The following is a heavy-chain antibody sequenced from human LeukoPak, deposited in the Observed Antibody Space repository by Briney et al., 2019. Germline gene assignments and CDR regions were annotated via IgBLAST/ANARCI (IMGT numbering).Heavy chain of an antibody. CDR2: ISAYNGNT. CDR3: ARGVGYYDILTGYYRESYSDY. CDR1: GYTFTSYG. Sequence: ASVKVSCKASGYTFTSYGISWVRQAPGQGLEWMGWISAYNGNTNYAQKLQGRVTMTTDTSTSTAYMGLRSLRSDDTAVYYCARGVGYYDILTGYYRESYSDYWGQGTLVTVSS. V-gene: IGHV1-18*04. J-gene: IGHJ4*02. D-gene: IGHD3-9*01.